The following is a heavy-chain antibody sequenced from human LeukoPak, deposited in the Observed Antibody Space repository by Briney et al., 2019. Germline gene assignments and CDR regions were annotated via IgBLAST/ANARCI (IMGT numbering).Heavy chain of an antibody. CDR3: ASHYYDSSGYYRNY. Sequence: SETLSLTCTVSSGSISSSRYYWGWIRQPPGKGLEWIGSIYYSGSTYYNSSLKSRVTISVDTSKNQFSLKLSSVTAADTAVYYCASHYYDSSGYYRNYWGQGTLVTVSS. CDR2: IYYSGST. CDR1: SGSISSSRYY. D-gene: IGHD3-22*01. J-gene: IGHJ4*02. V-gene: IGHV4-39*01.